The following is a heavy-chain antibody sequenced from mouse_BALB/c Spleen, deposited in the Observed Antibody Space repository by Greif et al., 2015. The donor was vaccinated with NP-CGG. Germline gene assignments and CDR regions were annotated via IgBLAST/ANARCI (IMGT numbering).Heavy chain of an antibody. CDR1: GYTFTSYN. V-gene: IGHV1-12*01. Sequence: QVQLQQSGAELVKPGASVKMSCKASGYTFTSYNMHWVKQTPGQGLEWIGAIYPGNGDTSYNQKFKGKATLTADKSSSTAYMQLSSRTSEDSAVYYCARLPFAYWGQGTLVTVSA. CDR3: ARLPFAY. CDR2: IYPGNGDT. J-gene: IGHJ3*01.